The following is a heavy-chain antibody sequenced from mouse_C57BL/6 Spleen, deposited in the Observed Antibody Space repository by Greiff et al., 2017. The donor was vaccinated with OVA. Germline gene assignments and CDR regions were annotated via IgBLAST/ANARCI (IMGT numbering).Heavy chain of an antibody. J-gene: IGHJ4*01. Sequence: QVQLQQPGAELVKPGASVKMSCKASGYTFTSYWITWVKQRPGQGLEWIGDIYPGSGSTNYNEKFKSKATLTVDTSSSTAYMQLSSLTSEDSAVYYCARDGYVPYYSAMDYWGQGTSVTVSS. D-gene: IGHD2-2*01. CDR2: IYPGSGST. V-gene: IGHV1-55*01. CDR3: ARDGYVPYYSAMDY. CDR1: GYTFTSYW.